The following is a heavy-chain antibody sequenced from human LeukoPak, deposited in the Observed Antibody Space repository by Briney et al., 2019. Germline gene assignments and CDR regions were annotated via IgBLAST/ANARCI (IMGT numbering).Heavy chain of an antibody. CDR3: ARQGGPSLFFDY. J-gene: IGHJ4*02. D-gene: IGHD3-16*01. Sequence: SQTLSLTCTVSGGSISSGGYYWSWIRQHPGKGLEWTGYIYYSGTTYYSPSLKSRVTISVDTSKNQFSLKLSSVTAADTAVYYCARQGGPSLFFDYWGQGTLVTVSS. CDR1: GGSISSGGYY. V-gene: IGHV4-31*03. CDR2: IYYSGTT.